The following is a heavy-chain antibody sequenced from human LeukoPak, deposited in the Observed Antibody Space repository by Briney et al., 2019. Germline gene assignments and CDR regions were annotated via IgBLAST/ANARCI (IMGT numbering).Heavy chain of an antibody. CDR3: AREPTLYYYDSSGYYPY. D-gene: IGHD3-22*01. CDR2: ISSSSSTI. V-gene: IGHV3-48*02. J-gene: IGHJ4*02. CDR1: GFTFSSYS. Sequence: GGSLRLSCAASGFTFSSYSMNWVRQAPGKGLDRVSYISSSSSTIYYADSVKGRFNISRDNAKNSLYLQMNSLRDEDTAVYYCAREPTLYYYDSSGYYPYWGQGTLVTVSS.